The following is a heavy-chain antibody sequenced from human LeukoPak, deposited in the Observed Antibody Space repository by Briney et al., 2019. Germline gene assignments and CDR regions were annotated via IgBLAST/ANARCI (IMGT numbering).Heavy chain of an antibody. Sequence: ASVKVSCKSSGYTFTGYYMHWVRQAPGQGLGWMGWINPNSGGTNYAQKFQGRVTMTRDTSISTAYMELSRQRSDDTAVYYCAREGCSGGSCYSEPDAFDIWGQGTMVTVSS. V-gene: IGHV1-2*02. CDR1: GYTFTGYY. CDR2: INPNSGGT. D-gene: IGHD2-15*01. CDR3: AREGCSGGSCYSEPDAFDI. J-gene: IGHJ3*02.